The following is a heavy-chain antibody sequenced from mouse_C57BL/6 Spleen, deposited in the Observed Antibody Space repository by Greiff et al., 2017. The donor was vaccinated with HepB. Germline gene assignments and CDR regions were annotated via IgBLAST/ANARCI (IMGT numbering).Heavy chain of an antibody. V-gene: IGHV1-82*01. Sequence: VQLQESGPELVKPGASVKISCKASGYAFSSSWMNWVKQRPGKGLEWIGRIYPGDGDTNYNGKFKGKATLTADKSSSTAYMQLSSLTSEDSAVYVCATGPYWYFDVWGTGTTVTVSS. CDR2: IYPGDGDT. J-gene: IGHJ1*03. CDR3: ATGPYWYFDV. CDR1: GYAFSSSW.